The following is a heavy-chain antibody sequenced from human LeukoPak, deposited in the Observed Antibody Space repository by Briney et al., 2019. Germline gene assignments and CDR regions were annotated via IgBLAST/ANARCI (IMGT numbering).Heavy chain of an antibody. Sequence: ASVKVSCKASGYTFIGYYMHWVRQAPGQGLEWMGWIDPNSGGKNFAQKFQGRVTMTTDTSITTAYMELTRLRSDDTAVYYCANWAATIRNFNYWGQGTLVTVSS. J-gene: IGHJ4*02. CDR1: GYTFIGYY. CDR2: IDPNSGGK. CDR3: ANWAATIRNFNY. D-gene: IGHD5-12*01. V-gene: IGHV1-2*02.